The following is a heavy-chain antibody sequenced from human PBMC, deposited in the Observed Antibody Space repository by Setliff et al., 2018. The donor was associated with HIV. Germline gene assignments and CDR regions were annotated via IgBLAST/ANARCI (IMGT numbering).Heavy chain of an antibody. D-gene: IGHD1-26*01. Sequence: SETLSLTCTVSGGSTSSGSYYWSWIRQPAGKGLEWIGHIYTSGSTNYNPSLKSRVTISVDTSKNQFSLKLSSVTAADAAVYYCARMGLDTNFDYWGQGTLVTVS. CDR3: ARMGLDTNFDY. V-gene: IGHV4-61*09. J-gene: IGHJ4*02. CDR2: IYTSGST. CDR1: GGSTSSGSYY.